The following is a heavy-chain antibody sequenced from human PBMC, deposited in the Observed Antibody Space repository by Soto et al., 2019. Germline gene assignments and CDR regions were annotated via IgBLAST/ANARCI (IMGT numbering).Heavy chain of an antibody. J-gene: IGHJ4*02. CDR2: ISSRSSYI. CDR1: GFTFSSYS. Sequence: EVQLVESGGGLVKPGGSLRLSCAASGFTFSSYSMNWVRQAPGKGLEWVSAISSRSSYIYYADSGKGRFTISRDNAKNSLYLQMTSLRAEDPAVYYCATSRLGYWSGGSCRRDYWGQGTLVTVSS. CDR3: ATSRLGYWSGGSCRRDY. V-gene: IGHV3-21*01. D-gene: IGHD2-15*01.